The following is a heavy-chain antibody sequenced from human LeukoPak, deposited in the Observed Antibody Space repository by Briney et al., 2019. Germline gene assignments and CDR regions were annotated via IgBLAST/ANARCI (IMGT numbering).Heavy chain of an antibody. D-gene: IGHD2-2*02. V-gene: IGHV1-69*05. CDR1: GGTFSSYA. CDR3: AREEVYCSSTSCYIFDY. Sequence: SVKVSCKASGGTFSSYAISWVRQAPGQGLEWMGRIIPIFGTANYAQKLQGRVTMTTDTSTSTAYMELRSLRSDDTAVYYCAREEVYCSSTSCYIFDYWGQGTLVTVSS. CDR2: IIPIFGTA. J-gene: IGHJ4*02.